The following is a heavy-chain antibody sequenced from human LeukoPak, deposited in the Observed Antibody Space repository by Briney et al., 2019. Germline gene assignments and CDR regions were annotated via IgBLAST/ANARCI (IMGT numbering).Heavy chain of an antibody. CDR1: GFTFSSYA. V-gene: IGHV3-23*01. Sequence: GGSLRLPYAAYGFTFSSYAMSWVRQAPGKGLEWVSAISGSGGSTYYADSVKGRFTISRDNSKNTLYLQMNSLRAEDTAVYYCARGKRGYSYGSPDYWGQGTLVTVSS. D-gene: IGHD5-18*01. J-gene: IGHJ4*02. CDR3: ARGKRGYSYGSPDY. CDR2: ISGSGGST.